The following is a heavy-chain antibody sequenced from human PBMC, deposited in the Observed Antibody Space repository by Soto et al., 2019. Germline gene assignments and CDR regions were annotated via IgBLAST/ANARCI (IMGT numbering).Heavy chain of an antibody. D-gene: IGHD1-1*01. CDR1: GFTFGDYT. Sequence: PGGSLRLSCATSGFTFGDYTMHWVRQAPGKGLEWVSHIGWKGSNIKYADSVKGRFTISRDNRKNSLYLQMNSLRTEDTALYYCVEDDNWSMDVWGQGTTVTVSS. CDR3: VEDDNWSMDV. CDR2: IGWKGSNI. J-gene: IGHJ6*02. V-gene: IGHV3-43*01.